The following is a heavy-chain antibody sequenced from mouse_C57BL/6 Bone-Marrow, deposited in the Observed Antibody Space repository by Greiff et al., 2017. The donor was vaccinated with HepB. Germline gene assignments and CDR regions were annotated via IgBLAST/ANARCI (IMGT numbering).Heavy chain of an antibody. V-gene: IGHV1-15*01. CDR1: GYTFTDYE. CDR3: TILYLAWFAY. CDR2: IDPETGGT. Sequence: VQLQQSGAELVRPGASVTLSCKASGYTFTDYEMHWVKQTPVHGLEWIGAIDPETGGTAYNQKFKGKAILTADKSSSTAYMELRSLTSEDSAVYYCTILYLAWFAYGGQGTLVTVSA. D-gene: IGHD2-1*01. J-gene: IGHJ3*01.